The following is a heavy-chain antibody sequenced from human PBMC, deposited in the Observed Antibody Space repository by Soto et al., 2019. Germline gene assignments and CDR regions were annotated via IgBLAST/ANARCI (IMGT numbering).Heavy chain of an antibody. V-gene: IGHV4-59*01. CDR3: AREDGELANWFDP. CDR2: IFYSGST. CDR1: GGSISSYY. J-gene: IGHJ5*02. Sequence: QVQLQESGPGLVKPSETLSLTCTVSGGSISSYYWSWIRQPPGKGLEWIGYIFYSGSTNYNPSLKSRVTISVDTSKNQFSLKLSSVTAADTAVYYCAREDGELANWFDPWGQGTLVTVSS. D-gene: IGHD1-7*01.